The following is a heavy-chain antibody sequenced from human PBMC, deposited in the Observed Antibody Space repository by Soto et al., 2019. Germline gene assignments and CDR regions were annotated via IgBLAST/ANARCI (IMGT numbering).Heavy chain of an antibody. CDR1: GFTFCSHS. J-gene: IGHJ4*02. CDR2: ISGSGGST. CDR3: AKDLVSREDYFDY. D-gene: IGHD2-8*02. Sequence: GGSLRLSFAASGFTFCSHSMSWVRPAPGKGLEWVSAISGSGGSTYYADSVKGRFTISRDNSKNTLYLQMNSLRAEDTAVYYCAKDLVSREDYFDYWGQGTLVTVSS. V-gene: IGHV3-23*01.